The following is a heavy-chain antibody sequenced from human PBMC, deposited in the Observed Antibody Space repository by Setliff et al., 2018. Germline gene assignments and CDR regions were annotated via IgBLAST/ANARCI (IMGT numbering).Heavy chain of an antibody. V-gene: IGHV3-23*01. CDR2: IGASGDRT. CDR1: GLTFNSYA. J-gene: IGHJ5*02. Sequence: AGGSLRLSCAASGLTFNSYAMSWVRQAPGKGLEWVSSIGASGDRTYYADSVKGRFTISRDNSRNSLYLQMNSLRVEDTASYYCARDPNGDYVGAFDPWGQGILVTVSS. D-gene: IGHD4-17*01. CDR3: ARDPNGDYVGAFDP.